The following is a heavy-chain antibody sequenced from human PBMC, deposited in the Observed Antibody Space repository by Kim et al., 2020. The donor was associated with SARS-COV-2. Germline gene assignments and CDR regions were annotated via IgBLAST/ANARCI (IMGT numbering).Heavy chain of an antibody. Sequence: GGSLRLSCAASGFTFSSYAMSWVRQAPGKGLEWVSAISGSGGSTYYADSVKGRFTISRDNSKNTLYLQMNSLRAEDTAVYYCAKGVLRYFDQPIEFDYWGQGTLVTVSS. CDR1: GFTFSSYA. CDR2: ISGSGGST. V-gene: IGHV3-23*01. CDR3: AKGVLRYFDQPIEFDY. D-gene: IGHD3-9*01. J-gene: IGHJ4*02.